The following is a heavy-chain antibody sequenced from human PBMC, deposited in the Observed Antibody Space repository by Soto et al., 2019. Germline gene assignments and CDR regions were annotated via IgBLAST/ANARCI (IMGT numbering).Heavy chain of an antibody. CDR2: IYYSGST. J-gene: IGHJ5*02. CDR3: ARNYDFWSNWFDP. D-gene: IGHD3-3*01. V-gene: IGHV4-59*01. Sequence: SETLSLTCTVSCGSISSYYWSWIRQPPGKGLEWIGYIYYSGSTNYNPSLKSRVTISVDTSKNQFSLKLSSVTAADTAVYYCARNYDFWSNWFDPWGQGTLVTVSS. CDR1: CGSISSYY.